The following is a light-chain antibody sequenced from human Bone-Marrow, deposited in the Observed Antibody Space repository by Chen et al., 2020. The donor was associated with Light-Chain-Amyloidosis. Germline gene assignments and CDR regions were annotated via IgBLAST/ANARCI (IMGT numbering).Light chain of an antibody. Sequence: IQMTQSPPPLSASVGDSVTITCRGSQTLDNWLAWYQQKTGKAPKLLIYKASTLVSGVPSRFRGRGSGTEFTLTISSLQPDDFATYYCQQYNTRSITFGQGTRLEIK. V-gene: IGKV1-5*03. J-gene: IGKJ5*01. CDR2: KAS. CDR3: QQYNTRSIT. CDR1: QTLDNW.